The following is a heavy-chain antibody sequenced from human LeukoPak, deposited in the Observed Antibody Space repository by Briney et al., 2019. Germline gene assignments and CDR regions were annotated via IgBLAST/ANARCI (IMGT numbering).Heavy chain of an antibody. Sequence: GGSLRLSCAASGFTFGNYGMSWVRQAPGKGLEWVSGINWNGGSTGYADSVEGRFTISRDNAKNSQYLQMNSLRVEDTALYYCARDRVLLWFGEYDAFDIWGQGTMVTVSS. CDR2: INWNGGST. V-gene: IGHV3-20*04. J-gene: IGHJ3*02. D-gene: IGHD3-10*01. CDR1: GFTFGNYG. CDR3: ARDRVLLWFGEYDAFDI.